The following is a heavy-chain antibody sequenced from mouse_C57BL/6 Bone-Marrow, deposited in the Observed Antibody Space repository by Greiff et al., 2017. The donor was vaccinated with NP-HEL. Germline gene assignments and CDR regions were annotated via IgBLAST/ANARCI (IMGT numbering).Heavy chain of an antibody. CDR1: GYTFTSYT. V-gene: IGHV1-4*01. CDR3: ATITPDY. J-gene: IGHJ2*01. CDR2: INPSSGYT. Sequence: VQLQQSGAELARPGASVKMSCKASGYTFTSYTMHWVKQRPGQGLEWIGYINPSSGYTKYNQKFKDKATLTADKSSSTAYMQRSSLAAEDSAVYYCATITPDYWGQGTTLTVSS. D-gene: IGHD2-4*01.